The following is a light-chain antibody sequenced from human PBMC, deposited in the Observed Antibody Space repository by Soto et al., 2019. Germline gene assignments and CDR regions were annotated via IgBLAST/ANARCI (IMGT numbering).Light chain of an antibody. V-gene: IGLV2-11*01. J-gene: IGLJ2*01. CDR1: SSDVGGYNY. Sequence: QSALTQPRSVSGSPGQSVTISCTGTSSDVGGYNYVSWYQQHPGKAPKLMIYDVSKRPSGFPDRFSGSKSGNTASLTISGLQDEDEADYYCCSYAGSSTYVVFGGGTKLTVL. CDR2: DVS. CDR3: CSYAGSSTYVV.